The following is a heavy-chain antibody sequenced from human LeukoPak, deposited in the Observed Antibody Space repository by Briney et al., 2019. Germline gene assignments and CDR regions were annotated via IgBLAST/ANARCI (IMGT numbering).Heavy chain of an antibody. V-gene: IGHV4-34*01. CDR2: INHSGST. CDR1: GGSFSGYY. J-gene: IGHJ5*02. CDR3: ARGPQWLRWFDP. Sequence: PSETLSLTCAVYGGSFSGYYWSWIRQPPGKVLEWIGEINHSGSTNYNPSLKSRVTISVDTSKNQFSLKLSSVTAADTAVYYCARGPQWLRWFDPWGQGTLVTVSS. D-gene: IGHD5-12*01.